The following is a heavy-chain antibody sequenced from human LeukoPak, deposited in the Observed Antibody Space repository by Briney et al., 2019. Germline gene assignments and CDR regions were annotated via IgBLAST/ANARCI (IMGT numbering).Heavy chain of an antibody. CDR2: ISYDGSNK. D-gene: IGHD1-26*01. CDR3: AKSGGSYYPYYYGMDV. V-gene: IGHV3-30*18. CDR1: GFTLRSYA. J-gene: IGHJ6*02. Sequence: GGSLRLSCAASGFTLRSYAMSWVRQAPGKGLEWVAVISYDGSNKYYADSVKGRFTISRDNSKNTLYLQMNSLRAEDTAVYYCAKSGGSYYPYYYGMDVWGQGTTVTVSS.